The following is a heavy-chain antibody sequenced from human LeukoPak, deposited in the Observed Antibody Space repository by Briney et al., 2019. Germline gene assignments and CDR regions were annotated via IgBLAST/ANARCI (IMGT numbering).Heavy chain of an antibody. CDR2: IYPGDSDT. Sequence: GESLKISCEASGYSFTTYWIGWVRQMPGKGLEWMGIIYPGDSDTRYDPSFQGQVTISADRSISTAYLQWSSLKASDTAIYYCARHLRAKPFDYWGQGTLVTVSS. J-gene: IGHJ4*02. CDR3: ARHLRAKPFDY. CDR1: GYSFTTYW. V-gene: IGHV5-51*01.